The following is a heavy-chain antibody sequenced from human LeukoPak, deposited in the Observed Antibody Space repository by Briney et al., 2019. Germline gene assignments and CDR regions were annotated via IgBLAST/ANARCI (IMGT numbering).Heavy chain of an antibody. CDR3: ARDSAGNQYSSGNFDL. D-gene: IGHD3-10*01. J-gene: IGHJ4*02. CDR1: GFTFSSYA. V-gene: IGHV3-23*03. CDR2: LYAGGES. Sequence: GGSLRLSCAASGFTFSSYAMSWVRQAPGKGLECVSVLYAGGESYYADSVLGRFTISGDNSNNTVFLEMNSLTADDTAVYFCARDSAGNQYSSGNFDLWGQGTLVTVSS.